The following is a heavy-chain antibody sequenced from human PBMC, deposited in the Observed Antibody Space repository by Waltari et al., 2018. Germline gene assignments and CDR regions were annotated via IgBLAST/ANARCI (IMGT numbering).Heavy chain of an antibody. D-gene: IGHD3-22*01. Sequence: EEQLVESGGGLAQPGESLRLSCAASGFTFSRYWLDWVRQAPRNGLVWVSRINSDGSSTTYADSVKGRFTISRDNAKNTLYVQMNRLRAEDTAVYYCARVATKTYSSPVPGRPYYYGMDVWGQGTTVTVSS. CDR2: INSDGSST. V-gene: IGHV3-74*01. CDR3: ARVATKTYSSPVPGRPYYYGMDV. CDR1: GFTFSRYW. J-gene: IGHJ6*02.